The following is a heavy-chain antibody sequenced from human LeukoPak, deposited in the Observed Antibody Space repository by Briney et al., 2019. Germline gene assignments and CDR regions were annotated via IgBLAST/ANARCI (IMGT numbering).Heavy chain of an antibody. Sequence: GRSLRLSCAASGFTFSSYGMHWVRQAPGKGLEWVAVISYDGSNKYYAASVKGRFTISRDSSKNTLYLQMNSLRAEDTAVYYCAKDSYSGSYYDAAAANYFDYWGQGTLVTVSS. D-gene: IGHD1-26*01. J-gene: IGHJ4*02. CDR3: AKDSYSGSYYDAAAANYFDY. CDR2: ISYDGSNK. V-gene: IGHV3-30*18. CDR1: GFTFSSYG.